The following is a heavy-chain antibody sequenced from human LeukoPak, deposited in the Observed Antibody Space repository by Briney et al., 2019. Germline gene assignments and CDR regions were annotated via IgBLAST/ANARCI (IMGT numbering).Heavy chain of an antibody. J-gene: IGHJ5*02. CDR2: IDASGST. CDR1: GASISNYY. V-gene: IGHV4-4*07. Sequence: SETLSLTCTVSGASISNYYWTWIRQPAGKGLEWIGRIDASGSTIYNPSLKSRVTMSIDTSNNQFSLNLSSVSAADTAMYYCARGLTLDNAWYRGWFDPWGQGSLVIVSS. D-gene: IGHD6-13*01. CDR3: ARGLTLDNAWYRGWFDP.